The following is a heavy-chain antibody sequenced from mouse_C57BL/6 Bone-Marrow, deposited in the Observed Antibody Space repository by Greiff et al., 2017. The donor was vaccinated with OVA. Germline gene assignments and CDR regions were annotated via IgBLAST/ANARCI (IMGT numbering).Heavy chain of an antibody. CDR3: ASPNPYYDGSDYFDY. J-gene: IGHJ2*01. CDR1: GYTFTDYY. Sequence: VQLQQSGPVLVKPGASVKMSCKASGYTFTDYYMNWVKQSHGKSLEWIGVINPYNGGTSYNQKFKGKATLTVDKSSSTAYMELNSLTSEDSAVYYCASPNPYYDGSDYFDYWGQGTTLTVSS. V-gene: IGHV1-19*01. CDR2: INPYNGGT. D-gene: IGHD1-1*01.